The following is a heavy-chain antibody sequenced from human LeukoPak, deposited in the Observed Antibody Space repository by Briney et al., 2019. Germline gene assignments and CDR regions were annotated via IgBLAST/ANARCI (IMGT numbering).Heavy chain of an antibody. Sequence: SETLSLTCTVSGGSISNYYWNWIRQPPGKGLEWIGYISYSGSTKYNPSLKSRVTISVDTSKNQFSLQLNSVTAADTAVYYCARPHSSSWYFDYWGQGTLVTVSS. D-gene: IGHD6-13*01. J-gene: IGHJ4*02. CDR2: ISYSGST. CDR3: ARPHSSSWYFDY. V-gene: IGHV4-59*08. CDR1: GGSISNYY.